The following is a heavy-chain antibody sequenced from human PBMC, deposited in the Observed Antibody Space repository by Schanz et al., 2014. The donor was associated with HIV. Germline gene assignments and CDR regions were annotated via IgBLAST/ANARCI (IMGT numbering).Heavy chain of an antibody. CDR1: GYTFTSYG. CDR2: ISAYNGNT. V-gene: IGHV1-18*01. CDR3: ARDPEGIAAAGSDY. Sequence: QVQLVQSGAEVKEPGASVKVSCKASGYTFTSYGISWVRQAPGQGLEWMGWISAYNGNTNYAPKFQGRVTMTRDTSTTTVYMELRSLRSDDRAVYYCARDPEGIAAAGSDYWGQGTLVTVSS. D-gene: IGHD6-13*01. J-gene: IGHJ4*02.